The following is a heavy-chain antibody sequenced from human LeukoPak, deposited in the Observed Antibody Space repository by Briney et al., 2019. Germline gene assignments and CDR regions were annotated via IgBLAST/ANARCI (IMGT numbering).Heavy chain of an antibody. CDR3: ARRAWESGTYYFDY. CDR1: GGSISSYY. Sequence: SETLSLTCTVSGGSISSYYWSWIRQPPGKGLEWIGYIYYTGSTHYNPSLKSRVTISVDTSKNQFSLKVSSVTAADTAVHYCARRAWESGTYYFDYWGQGTLVTVSS. V-gene: IGHV4-59*08. CDR2: IYYTGST. D-gene: IGHD1-26*01. J-gene: IGHJ4*02.